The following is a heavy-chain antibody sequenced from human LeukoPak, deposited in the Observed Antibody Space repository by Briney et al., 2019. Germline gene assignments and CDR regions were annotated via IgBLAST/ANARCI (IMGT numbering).Heavy chain of an antibody. Sequence: GGSLSLSCAASGFTFSIYYMHWVRQAPGKGLVWVSHIESDGGRTTYADSVKGRFIISRDNAKNTLYLQMNSLRAEDTAVYYCARGGPAGVATNDYWGQGTLVTVSS. CDR2: IESDGGRT. V-gene: IGHV3-74*01. CDR1: GFTFSIYY. D-gene: IGHD5-24*01. J-gene: IGHJ4*02. CDR3: ARGGPAGVATNDY.